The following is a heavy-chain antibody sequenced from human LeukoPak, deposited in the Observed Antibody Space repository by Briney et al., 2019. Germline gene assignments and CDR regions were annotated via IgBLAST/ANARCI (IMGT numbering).Heavy chain of an antibody. CDR1: GGSISSHY. CDR2: IYYTGST. V-gene: IGHV4-59*08. Sequence: PSETLSLTCTVSGGSISSHYWSWIRQPPGEGLEWIGYIYYTGSTNYNPSLKSRVTISVDTSKNHFSLKLSSVTAADTAVYYCARHSGYSSTYDAFDIWGQGTMVTVSS. D-gene: IGHD6-13*01. J-gene: IGHJ3*02. CDR3: ARHSGYSSTYDAFDI.